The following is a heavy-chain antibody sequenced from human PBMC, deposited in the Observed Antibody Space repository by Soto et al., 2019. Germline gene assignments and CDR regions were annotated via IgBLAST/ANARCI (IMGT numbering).Heavy chain of an antibody. CDR3: TRNLGAKWGMDV. V-gene: IGHV3-73*01. CDR2: IRSKANSYAT. D-gene: IGHD1-26*01. Sequence: GSLRLSCEASGYPFSGSVMHWVRQAPGKGLEWVGRIRSKANSYATAYGPSVRGRFTISREDSKNTAYLQMNSLKTEDTAVYYCTRNLGAKWGMDVWGQGTTVTVSS. J-gene: IGHJ6*02. CDR1: GYPFSGSV.